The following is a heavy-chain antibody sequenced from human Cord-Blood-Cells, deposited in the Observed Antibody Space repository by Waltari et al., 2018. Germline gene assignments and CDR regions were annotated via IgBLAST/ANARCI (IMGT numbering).Heavy chain of an antibody. CDR1: GYTFTSSD. J-gene: IGHJ6*03. CDR2: MNPNSGNT. V-gene: IGHV1-8*03. D-gene: IGHD5-12*01. CDR3: ARAYSGYDLSYYYYMDV. Sequence: QVQLVKSGAEVTKPGASVKVSCKASGYTFTSSDTNWLRMATGQGLEWMGWMNPNSGNTGYAQKFQGRVTITRNTSISTAYMELSSLRSEDTAVYYCARAYSGYDLSYYYYMDVWGKGTTVTASS.